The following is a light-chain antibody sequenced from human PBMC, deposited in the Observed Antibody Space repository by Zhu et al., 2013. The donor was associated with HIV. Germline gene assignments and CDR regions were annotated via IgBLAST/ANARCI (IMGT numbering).Light chain of an antibody. V-gene: IGKV3-20*01. CDR1: QSVNSNY. Sequence: EIVLTQSPGTVSLSLGERATLSCRASQSVNSNYLAWYQQKPGQAPRLLISGASTRATGIPDRFSGSGSGTDFTLTISRLEPEDFAVYYCQHYDTSYIFGQGTKVEIK. J-gene: IGKJ2*01. CDR2: GAS. CDR3: QHYDTSYI.